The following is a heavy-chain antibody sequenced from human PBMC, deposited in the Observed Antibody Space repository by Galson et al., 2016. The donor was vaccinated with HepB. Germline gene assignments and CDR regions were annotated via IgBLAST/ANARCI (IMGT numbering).Heavy chain of an antibody. V-gene: IGHV3-30-3*01. Sequence: SLRLSCAASGFTFSTYAMHWVRQAPGKGLEWVAVISFDGNNKYYAGSVKGRITISRDNSKNTLYLQMISPRAEETSVYYCARGRRVYDSSGNPTRRQHGMDVWGQGTTVTVSS. D-gene: IGHD3-22*01. CDR1: GFTFSTYA. CDR3: ARGRRVYDSSGNPTRRQHGMDV. J-gene: IGHJ6*02. CDR2: ISFDGNNK.